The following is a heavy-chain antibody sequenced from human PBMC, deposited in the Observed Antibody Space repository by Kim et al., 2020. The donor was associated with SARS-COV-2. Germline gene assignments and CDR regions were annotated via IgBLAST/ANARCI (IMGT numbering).Heavy chain of an antibody. CDR3: AGNAVRGSGSYRGRLGLHYYYGMDV. J-gene: IGHJ6*02. Sequence: SETLSLTCAVYGGSFSGYYWSWIRQPPGKGLEWIGEINHSGSTNYNPSLKSRGTISVNTSTNQFPLKLSYVTAADTAVYYCAGNAVRGSGSYRGRLGLHYYYGMDVWGQGTTVTVSS. CDR1: GGSFSGYY. V-gene: IGHV4-34*01. CDR2: INHSGST. D-gene: IGHD3-10*01.